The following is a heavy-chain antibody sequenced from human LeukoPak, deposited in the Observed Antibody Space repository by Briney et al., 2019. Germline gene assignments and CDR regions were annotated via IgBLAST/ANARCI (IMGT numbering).Heavy chain of an antibody. CDR1: GFTFSSYA. D-gene: IGHD3-22*01. J-gene: IGHJ3*02. CDR2: ISYDGSNK. V-gene: IGHV3-30-3*01. CDR3: ARRYDSSGYFLGDAFDI. Sequence: PGRSLRLSCAASGFTFSSYAMHWVRQAPGKGLEWVAVISYDGSNKYYADSVKGRFTISRDNSKNTLYLQMNSLRAEDTAVYYCARRYDSSGYFLGDAFDIWGQGTMVTVSS.